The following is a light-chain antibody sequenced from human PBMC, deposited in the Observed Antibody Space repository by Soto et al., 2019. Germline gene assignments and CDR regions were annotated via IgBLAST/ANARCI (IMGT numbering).Light chain of an antibody. Sequence: QSALTQPRSVSGSPGQSVTISCTGTSSDVGGYNYVSWYRQHPGKAPQLIIYDVNKRPSGVPDRFSGSKSGNTASLTVSGLQAEDEADYFCNSYGGTNNYVVFGGGTKVTVL. V-gene: IGLV2-11*01. CDR2: DVN. J-gene: IGLJ2*01. CDR3: NSYGGTNNYVV. CDR1: SSDVGGYNY.